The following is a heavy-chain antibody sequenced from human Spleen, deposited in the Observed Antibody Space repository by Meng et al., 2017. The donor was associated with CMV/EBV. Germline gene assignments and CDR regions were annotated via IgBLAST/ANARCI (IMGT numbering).Heavy chain of an antibody. CDR2: SGPNSGEI. D-gene: IGHD3-16*01. CDR3: ARVLESGGNAFNCLDP. CDR1: GYLFSDYY. V-gene: IGHV1-2*02. Sequence: SGYLFSDYYMHWVRQAPGQGLEWMGWSGPNSGEINYAQKFQGRFTMTRDTSITTAYMELHSLTPDDTAVYYCARVLESGGNAFNCLDPWGQGTLVTVSS. J-gene: IGHJ5*02.